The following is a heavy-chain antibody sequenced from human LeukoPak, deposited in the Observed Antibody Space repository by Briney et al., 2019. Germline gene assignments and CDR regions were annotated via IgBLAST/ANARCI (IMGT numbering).Heavy chain of an antibody. D-gene: IGHD1-26*01. Sequence: AGGSLRLSCAASGFTFSVYWMSWVRQTPGKGLEWVANIKHDASEIYYVDSVEGRFTISRDNAKNSLYLQMNSLRAEDTAVYYCARGHSASPNWFDPWGQGTLVTVSS. CDR2: IKHDASEI. J-gene: IGHJ5*02. CDR1: GFTFSVYW. V-gene: IGHV3-7*04. CDR3: ARGHSASPNWFDP.